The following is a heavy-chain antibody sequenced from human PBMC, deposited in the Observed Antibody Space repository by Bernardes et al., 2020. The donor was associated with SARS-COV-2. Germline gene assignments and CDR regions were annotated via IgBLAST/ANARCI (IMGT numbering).Heavy chain of an antibody. J-gene: IGHJ3*01. V-gene: IGHV3-30*18. Sequence: GGSLRLSCAASGFTFSSYGMHWVRQAPGKGLEWVAVISYDGHNNYYADSVKGRFTISRDNSKNTLYLQMNSLRAEDTAVFYCAKDHRALRAFDVWGQGTTVNVSS. CDR1: GFTFSSYG. CDR2: ISYDGHNN. CDR3: AKDHRALRAFDV.